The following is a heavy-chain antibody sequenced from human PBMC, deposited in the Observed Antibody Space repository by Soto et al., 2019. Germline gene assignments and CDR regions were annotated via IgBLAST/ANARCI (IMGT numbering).Heavy chain of an antibody. Sequence: GGSLRLSCAASGFTFSSYAMSWVRQAPGKGLEWVSAISGSGGSTYYADSVKGRFTISRDNSKNTLYLQMNSLRAEDTAVYYCAKLPSGYYFSTSGYWRQGTLVTVSS. CDR2: ISGSGGST. J-gene: IGHJ4*02. CDR1: GFTFSSYA. D-gene: IGHD3-22*01. CDR3: AKLPSGYYFSTSGY. V-gene: IGHV3-23*01.